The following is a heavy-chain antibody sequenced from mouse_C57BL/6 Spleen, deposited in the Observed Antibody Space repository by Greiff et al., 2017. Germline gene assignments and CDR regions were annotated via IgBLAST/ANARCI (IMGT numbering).Heavy chain of an antibody. Sequence: QVQLQQSGAELVKPGASVKMSCKASGYTFTSYWINWVKQRPGHGLEWIGDIYPGSGSTNYNEKFKSKATLTVDTSSSTAYMQLSSLTSEDSAVYYCARASDCDNFDNALDYWGQGTSVTVAS. V-gene: IGHV1-55*01. J-gene: IGHJ4*01. CDR2: IYPGSGST. D-gene: IGHD2-4*01. CDR1: GYTFTSYW. CDR3: ARASDCDNFDNALDY.